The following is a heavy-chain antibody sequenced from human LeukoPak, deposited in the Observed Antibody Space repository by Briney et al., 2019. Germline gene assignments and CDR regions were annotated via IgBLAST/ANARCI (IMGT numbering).Heavy chain of an antibody. V-gene: IGHV4-34*01. CDR3: ARMDRFSSSWYSPYYFNY. CDR1: GGSFSDYY. CDR2: INHSGST. Sequence: EPSETLSLTCTVSGGSFSDYYWSWIRQPPGKGLEWIGEINHSGSTNYNPSLKSRVTISVHTSKNQFSLKLSSVTAADTAVYYCARMDRFSSSWYSPYYFNYWGQGTLVTVSS. J-gene: IGHJ4*02. D-gene: IGHD6-13*01.